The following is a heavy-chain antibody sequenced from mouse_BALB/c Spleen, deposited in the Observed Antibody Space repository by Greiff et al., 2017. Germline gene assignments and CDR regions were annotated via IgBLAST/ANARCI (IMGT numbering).Heavy chain of an antibody. J-gene: IGHJ4*01. D-gene: IGHD1-1*01. CDR3: ARDQAPYYSTSYYYAMDY. CDR1: GFSLTGYG. Sequence: QVQLKESGPGLVAPSQSLSITCTVSGFSLTGYGVNWVRQPPGKGLEWLGMILGDGSTDYNSALKSRLSISKDNSKSQVFLKMNSLQTDDTARYYCARDQAPYYSTSYYYAMDYWGQGTSVTVSS. CDR2: ILGDGST. V-gene: IGHV2-6-7*01.